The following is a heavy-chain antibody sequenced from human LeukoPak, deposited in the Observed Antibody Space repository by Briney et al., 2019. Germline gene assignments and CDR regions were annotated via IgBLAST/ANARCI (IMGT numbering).Heavy chain of an antibody. CDR3: ARRGITYSTSYFDS. CDR1: GGSISSSSF. V-gene: IGHV4-39*01. J-gene: IGHJ4*02. D-gene: IGHD6-13*01. Sequence: SETLSLTCTVSGGSISSSSFWGWIRRPPGKGLEWIGRIFYSGSTYYNPSLKSRVTLSVDTSDNQFSLRLTSVSAADTVIYYCARRGITYSTSYFDSWGQGILVTVSP. CDR2: IFYSGST.